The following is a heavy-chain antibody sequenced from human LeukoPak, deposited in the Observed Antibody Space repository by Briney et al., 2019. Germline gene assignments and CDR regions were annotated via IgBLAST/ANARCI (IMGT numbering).Heavy chain of an antibody. V-gene: IGHV3-21*01. CDR2: ISSSSSYI. CDR1: GFTFSSYS. J-gene: IGHJ4*02. Sequence: GGSLRLSCAASGFTFSSYSMNWVRQAPGKGLEWVSSISSSSSYIYYAASVKGRFTISRDNAKNSLYLQMNSLRAEDTAVYYCAKDTGYYYDSSGMDYWGQGTLVTVSS. CDR3: AKDTGYYYDSSGMDY. D-gene: IGHD3-22*01.